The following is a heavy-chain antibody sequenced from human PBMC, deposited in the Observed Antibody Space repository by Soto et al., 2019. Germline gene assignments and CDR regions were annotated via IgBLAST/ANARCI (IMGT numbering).Heavy chain of an antibody. CDR3: ARASR. Sequence: PGGSLRLSCAASGFTFSNAWMTWVRQAPGKGLEWVASVSQDESEKYYVDSVKGRFTISRDNAKNSLYLQMNSLTAEDTAVYYCARASRWGQGTLVTVSS. J-gene: IGHJ4*02. CDR2: VSQDESEK. CDR1: GFTFSNAW. V-gene: IGHV3-7*01.